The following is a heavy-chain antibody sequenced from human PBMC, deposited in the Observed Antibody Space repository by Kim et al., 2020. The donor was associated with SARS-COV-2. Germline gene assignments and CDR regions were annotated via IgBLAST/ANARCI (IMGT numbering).Heavy chain of an antibody. CDR1: GFTFSSYW. CDR2: INSDGSST. J-gene: IGHJ2*01. Sequence: GGSLRLSCAASGFTFSSYWMHWVRQAPGKGLVWVSRINSDGSSTSYADSVKGRFTISRDNAKNTLYLQMNSLRAEDTAVYYCARADEWELHWYFDLWGRGTLVTVSS. V-gene: IGHV3-74*01. D-gene: IGHD1-26*01. CDR3: ARADEWELHWYFDL.